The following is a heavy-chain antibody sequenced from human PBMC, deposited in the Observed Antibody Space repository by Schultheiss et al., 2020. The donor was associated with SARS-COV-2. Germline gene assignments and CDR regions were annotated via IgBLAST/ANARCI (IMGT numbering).Heavy chain of an antibody. J-gene: IGHJ4*02. Sequence: SGPTLVKPTQTLTLTCTFSGFSLTTTGVGVGWIRQPPGKALEWLALIYWDDDKRYSPSLKTRLTISKDTSKNQVVLTMTNLDPVDTATYYCARTIGYYFDYWGQGTLVTVSS. CDR3: ARTIGYYFDY. CDR1: GFSLTTTGVG. D-gene: IGHD5-24*01. CDR2: IYWDDDK. V-gene: IGHV2-5*02.